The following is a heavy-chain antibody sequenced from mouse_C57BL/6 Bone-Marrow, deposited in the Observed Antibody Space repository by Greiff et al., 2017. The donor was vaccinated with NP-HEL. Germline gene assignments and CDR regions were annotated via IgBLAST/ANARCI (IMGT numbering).Heavy chain of an antibody. D-gene: IGHD2-14*01. CDR1: GFTFSDYG. CDR3: ARGGYFYYAMDY. J-gene: IGHJ4*01. V-gene: IGHV5-17*01. CDR2: ISSGSSTI. Sequence: ELQLVESGGGLVKPGGSLKLSCAASGFTFSDYGMHWVRQAPEKGLEWVAYISSGSSTIYYADTVKGRFTISRDNAKNTLFLQMTSLRSEDTAMYYCARGGYFYYAMDYWGQGTSVTVSS.